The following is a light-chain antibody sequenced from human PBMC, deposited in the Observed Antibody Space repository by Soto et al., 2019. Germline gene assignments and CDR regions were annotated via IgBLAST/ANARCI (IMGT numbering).Light chain of an antibody. CDR1: SSDVGGYNY. V-gene: IGLV2-8*01. CDR3: SSHAGISNVV. Sequence: QSVLTQPPSASGSPGQSVTISCTGTSSDVGGYNYVSWYQQHPGKAPKLMIYEVTKRPSGVPYRFSGSKSGNTASLTVSGLLAEDEADYYCSSHAGISNVVFGGGTKLTVL. J-gene: IGLJ3*02. CDR2: EVT.